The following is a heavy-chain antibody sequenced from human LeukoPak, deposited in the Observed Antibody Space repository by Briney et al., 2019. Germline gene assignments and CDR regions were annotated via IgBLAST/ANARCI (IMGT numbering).Heavy chain of an antibody. Sequence: ASVKVSCKASGYTFTSYDMSWVRQAPGQGLEWMGWISAYIGNTNYAKKFQGRVTMTTDTSTSTAYMELRSLRSDDTAVYYCARDRYSSTICYVGNNWFDPWGQGTLVTVSS. J-gene: IGHJ5*02. CDR3: ARDRYSSTICYVGNNWFDP. CDR1: GYTFTSYD. CDR2: ISAYIGNT. D-gene: IGHD2-2*01. V-gene: IGHV1-18*01.